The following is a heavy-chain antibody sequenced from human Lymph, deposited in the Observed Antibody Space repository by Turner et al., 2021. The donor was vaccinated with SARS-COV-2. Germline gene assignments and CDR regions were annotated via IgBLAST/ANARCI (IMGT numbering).Heavy chain of an antibody. CDR2: ITFTSSYL. D-gene: IGHD2-21*02. V-gene: IGHV3-21*01. CDR3: ARGPPDFPYYFDY. J-gene: IGHJ4*02. Sequence: EVQLVESGGGLVKPGGSLRLYCAASGLTFSSYSMNWVRQAQGKGLGLVSSITFTSSYLYYADSVKGRFTISRDNAKNSLYLQMNSLRAEDTAVYYCARGPPDFPYYFDYWGQGTLVTVSS. CDR1: GLTFSSYS.